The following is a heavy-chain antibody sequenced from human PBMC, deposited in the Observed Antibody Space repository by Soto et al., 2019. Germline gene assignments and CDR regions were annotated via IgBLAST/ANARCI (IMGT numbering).Heavy chain of an antibody. V-gene: IGHV3-30-3*01. CDR2: ISYDGSNK. CDR1: GFTFSSYA. Sequence: QVQLVESGGGVVQPGRSLRLSCAASGFTFSSYAMHWVRQAPGKGLEWVAVISYDGSNKYYADSVKGRFTISRDNSKNTLYLQMISLRAEDTAVYYCARATCISTSCYYYYGMDVWGQGTTVTVSS. D-gene: IGHD2-2*01. J-gene: IGHJ6*02. CDR3: ARATCISTSCYYYYGMDV.